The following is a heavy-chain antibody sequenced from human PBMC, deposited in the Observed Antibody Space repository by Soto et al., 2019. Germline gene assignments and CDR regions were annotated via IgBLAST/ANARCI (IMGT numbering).Heavy chain of an antibody. CDR3: ARDKDGIAVAANWFDP. D-gene: IGHD6-19*01. CDR2: TYYRSKWYN. Sequence: SQTLSLTCAISGDSVSSNSAAWNWIRQSPSRGLEWVGRTYYRSKWYNDYAVSVKSRITINPDTSKNQFSLQLNSVTPEDTAVYYCARDKDGIAVAANWFDPWGQGTLVTVSS. J-gene: IGHJ5*02. V-gene: IGHV6-1*01. CDR1: GDSVSSNSAA.